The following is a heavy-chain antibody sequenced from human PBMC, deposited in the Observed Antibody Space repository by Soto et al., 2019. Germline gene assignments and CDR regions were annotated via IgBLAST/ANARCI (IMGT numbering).Heavy chain of an antibody. CDR2: TSYDGKNK. D-gene: IGHD6-13*01. V-gene: IGHV3-30*04. J-gene: IGHJ5*01. Sequence: QVQLVESGGGVVQPGGSLRLSCAASGFTFSNFVMHWVRQAPGKGLEWVAATSYDGKNKDYADSVKGRFTISRDNSKTTLYLQMNSLRHEDTAVYYCARERAIAATGIFYSWGQGTLVTVSS. CDR1: GFTFSNFV. CDR3: ARERAIAATGIFYS.